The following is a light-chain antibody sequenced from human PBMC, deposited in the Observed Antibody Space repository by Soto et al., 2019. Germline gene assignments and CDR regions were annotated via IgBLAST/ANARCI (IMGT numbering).Light chain of an antibody. CDR1: TGAVTSGHY. CDR2: DTT. J-gene: IGLJ3*02. Sequence: QAVVTQEPSLTVSPGGTVTLTCGSSTGAVTSGHYPYWFQQKTGQAPRTLIYDTTNKHSWTPARFSGPLLGGKAALTLAGAQTDDEADYYCLLSYSGTNWVFGGGTQLTVL. V-gene: IGLV7-46*01. CDR3: LLSYSGTNWV.